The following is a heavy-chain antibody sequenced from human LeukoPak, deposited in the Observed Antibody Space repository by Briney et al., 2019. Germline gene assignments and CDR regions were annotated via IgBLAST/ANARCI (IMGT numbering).Heavy chain of an antibody. J-gene: IGHJ4*02. CDR2: IYSGGAT. D-gene: IGHD3-22*01. CDR1: GFTVSSNY. CDR3: ARDSIVVDTGGFDY. Sequence: GGSLRLSCAASGFTVSSNYMSWVRQAPGKGLEWVSVIYSGGATYYADSVKGRFTISRDNSKNTLYLQMNSLRAEDTAVYYCARDSIVVDTGGFDYWGQGTLVIVSS. V-gene: IGHV3-66*01.